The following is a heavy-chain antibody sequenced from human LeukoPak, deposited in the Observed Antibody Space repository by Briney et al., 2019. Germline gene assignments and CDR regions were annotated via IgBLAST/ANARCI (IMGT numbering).Heavy chain of an antibody. V-gene: IGHV4-59*01. J-gene: IGHJ4*02. CDR2: IYYSGST. D-gene: IGHD6-19*01. CDR3: ARVKYSSGWGFDY. Sequence: PSETLSLTCTVSGGSISSYYWSWIRQPPGKGLEWIGYIYYSGSTNYNPSLKSRVTISVDTSKNQFSLKLSSVTAADTAVYYCARVKYSSGWGFDYWGQGTLVTVSS. CDR1: GGSISSYY.